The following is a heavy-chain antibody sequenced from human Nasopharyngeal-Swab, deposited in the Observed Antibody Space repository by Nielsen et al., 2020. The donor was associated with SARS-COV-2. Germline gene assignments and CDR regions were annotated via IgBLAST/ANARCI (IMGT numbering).Heavy chain of an antibody. J-gene: IGHJ4*02. CDR2: INHSGST. CDR1: GGSFSGYY. D-gene: IGHD5-12*01. Sequence: SETLSLTCAVYGGSFSGYYWSWIRQPPGKGLEWIGEINHSGSTNYHPSLKSRVTISVDTSKNQFSLKLSSVTAADTAVYYCARGLGGYDSFDYWGQGTLVTVSS. V-gene: IGHV4-34*01. CDR3: ARGLGGYDSFDY.